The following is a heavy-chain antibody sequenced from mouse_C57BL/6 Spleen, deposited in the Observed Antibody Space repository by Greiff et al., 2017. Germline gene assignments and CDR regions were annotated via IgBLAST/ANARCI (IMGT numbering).Heavy chain of an antibody. CDR1: GYTFTSYW. CDR3: ARSDDDYDGRGFAY. Sequence: QVQLQQPGAELVKPGASVKLSCKASGYTFTSYWMQWVKQRPGQGLEWIGEIDPSDSYTNYNQKFKGKATLTVDTSSSTAYMQLSSLTSEDSAVYYCARSDDDYDGRGFAYWGQGTLVTVSA. V-gene: IGHV1-50*01. J-gene: IGHJ3*01. D-gene: IGHD2-4*01. CDR2: IDPSDSYT.